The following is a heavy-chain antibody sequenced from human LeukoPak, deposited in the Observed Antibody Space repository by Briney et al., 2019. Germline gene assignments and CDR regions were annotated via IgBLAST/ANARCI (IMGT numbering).Heavy chain of an antibody. CDR2: ISSTGSYI. CDR3: AKGWVRGVITTFDP. CDR1: GFTFNTYS. V-gene: IGHV3-21*01. Sequence: GGSLRLSCAASGFTFNTYSMTWVRQAPGKGLEWVATISSTGSYIYYADSVKGRFTISRDNAKNSLYLQMNSLRAEDTAVYYCAKGWVRGVITTFDPWGQGTLVTVSS. D-gene: IGHD3-10*01. J-gene: IGHJ5*02.